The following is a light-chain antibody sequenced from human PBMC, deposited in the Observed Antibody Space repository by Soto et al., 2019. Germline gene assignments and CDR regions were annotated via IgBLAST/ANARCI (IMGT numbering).Light chain of an antibody. Sequence: DIQLTQSPSFLSASVGDRVTITCRASQGSNNYLAWYQQEPGKAPKLLIYAASTLQTGVPSRFSGSGSGTEFTLTISSLQPEDFATYYCQQLNSYPSLTFGGGTKVEIK. CDR1: QGSNNY. CDR2: AAS. V-gene: IGKV1-9*01. CDR3: QQLNSYPSLT. J-gene: IGKJ4*01.